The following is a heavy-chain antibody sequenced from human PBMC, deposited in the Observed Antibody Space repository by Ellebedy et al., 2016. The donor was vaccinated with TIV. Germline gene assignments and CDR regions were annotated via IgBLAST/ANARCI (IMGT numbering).Heavy chain of an antibody. CDR2: FYPGDADT. V-gene: IGHV5-51*01. CDR3: ARRGLLWFGGGFDS. D-gene: IGHD3-10*01. J-gene: IGHJ4*02. CDR1: GYTFTNYW. Sequence: KVSCKASGYTFTNYWIGWVRQMPGKGLEWMGIFYPGDADTTYSPSFQGQVTISADKSITTTYLQWNSLKAADTATYYCARRGLLWFGGGFDSWGQGTLVTVSS.